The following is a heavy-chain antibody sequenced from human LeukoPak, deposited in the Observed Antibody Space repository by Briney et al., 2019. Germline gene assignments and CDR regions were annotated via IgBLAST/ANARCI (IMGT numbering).Heavy chain of an antibody. V-gene: IGHV4-59*12. CDR2: IYYSGST. CDR1: GGSISSYY. CDR3: ARGGSPNDY. Sequence: PSETLSLTCTVSGGSISSYYWSWIRQPPGKGLEWIGYIYYSGSTNYDPSLESRVTISVDTSKNQFSLRLSSVTAADTAVYYCARGGSPNDYWGQGTLVTVSS. J-gene: IGHJ4*02. D-gene: IGHD3-16*01.